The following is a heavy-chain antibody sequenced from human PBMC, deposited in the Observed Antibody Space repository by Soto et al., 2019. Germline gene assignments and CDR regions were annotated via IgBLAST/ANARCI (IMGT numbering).Heavy chain of an antibody. CDR3: ALSGDDSRYYAVTPLSAGHF. V-gene: IGHV3-11*01. CDR1: GFTFSDYY. J-gene: IGHJ4*02. Sequence: QVQLVVSGGGLVKPGGSLRISCAASGFTFSDYYISWIRQAPGKGLEWVSYISSSGSIIYYADSVKGRFTISRDNAKNSLSRQMNSLRAEDTAVYYYALSGDDSRYYAVTPLSAGHFWGQGTLVTVAS. D-gene: IGHD1-26*01. CDR2: ISSSGSII.